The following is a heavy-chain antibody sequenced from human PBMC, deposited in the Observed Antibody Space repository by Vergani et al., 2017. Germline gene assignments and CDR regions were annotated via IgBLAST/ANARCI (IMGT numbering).Heavy chain of an antibody. Sequence: EVQLLESGGGLVQPGGSLRLSCAASGFTFSSYAMSWVRQAPGKGLEWVSGISWNSGSIGYADSVKGRFTISRDNAKNSLYLQMNSLRAEDTALYYCAKGFDPWGQGTLVTVSS. V-gene: IGHV3-9*01. CDR1: GFTFSSYA. CDR2: ISWNSGSI. J-gene: IGHJ5*02. CDR3: AKGFDP.